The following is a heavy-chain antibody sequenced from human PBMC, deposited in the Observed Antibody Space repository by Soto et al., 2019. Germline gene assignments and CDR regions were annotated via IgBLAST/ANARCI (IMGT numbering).Heavy chain of an antibody. V-gene: IGHV3-53*01. D-gene: IGHD2-21*02. CDR3: RAWLLAESFDV. CDR1: GFSVNSNF. J-gene: IGHJ3*01. CDR2: TPRTGVT. Sequence: VQLVESGGGLMQPGGSLRLSCAASGFSVNSNFMNWVRKAPGKGLEWVSFTPRTGVTLYADSVKGRLIVSRDDANNAVYLRLNSLTVDDTAVYYCRAWLLAESFDVWGPGTMVTVSA.